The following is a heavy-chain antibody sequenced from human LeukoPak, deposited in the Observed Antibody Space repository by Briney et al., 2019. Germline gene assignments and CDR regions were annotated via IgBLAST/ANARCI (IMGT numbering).Heavy chain of an antibody. CDR2: IYSSGSS. CDR3: ARVNDDAFDI. V-gene: IGHV4-39*01. Sequence: RSSETLSLTCSVSGGSISTSGYYWGWIRQPPGKGLEWIGSIYSSGSSYYNPSLKSRVIISVDTDKNQFSLKLSSVTAADTAVYYCARVNDDAFDIWGQGTMVTVSS. J-gene: IGHJ3*02. D-gene: IGHD2-8*01. CDR1: GGSISTSGYY.